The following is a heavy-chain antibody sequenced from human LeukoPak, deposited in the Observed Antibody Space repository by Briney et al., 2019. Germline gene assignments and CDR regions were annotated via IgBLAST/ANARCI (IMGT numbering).Heavy chain of an antibody. CDR2: IYTSGST. Sequence: SGPTLVNPSETPPLTCTVSGGSISSYYWSWIRQPPGKGLEWIGRIYTSGSTNYNPSLKSRVTISVDTSKNQFSLKLSSVTAADTAVYYCARDLGYGEFDYWGQGTLVTVSS. CDR1: GGSISSYY. J-gene: IGHJ4*02. D-gene: IGHD4-17*01. CDR3: ARDLGYGEFDY. V-gene: IGHV4-4*08.